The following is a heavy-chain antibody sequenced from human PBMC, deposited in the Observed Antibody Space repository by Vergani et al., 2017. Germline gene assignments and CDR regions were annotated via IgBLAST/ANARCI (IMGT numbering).Heavy chain of an antibody. CDR3: AREGSSAAGAYYYFCMDF. V-gene: IGHV4-61*01. Sequence: QVQLQESGPGQVKHSETLSLTCTVAGGSVSSGSYYWSWIRQPPGKGLEWIGYIYYRGGTNYNPSLKSGVTISVDTSKNQFSLKLSSVTAAVTAVYYCAREGSSAAGAYYYFCMDFWGQGTTVTVSS. CDR1: GGSVSSGSYY. J-gene: IGHJ6*02. CDR2: IYYRGGT. D-gene: IGHD6-25*01.